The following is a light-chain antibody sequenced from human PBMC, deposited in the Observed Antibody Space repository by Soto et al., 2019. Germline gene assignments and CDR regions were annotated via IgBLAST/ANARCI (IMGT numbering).Light chain of an antibody. J-gene: IGLJ1*01. V-gene: IGLV2-23*03. CDR1: SSDVVSYNL. Sequence: QAVLTQTASVXASPGQSITISCTGTSSDVVSYNLVSWHQQHPGKAPKRMIYEGSKRPSGVSNRFSGSKSGNTASLTISGLQAEDEADYYCCSYAGSSTFDVFATGTKVPVL. CDR3: CSYAGSSTFDV. CDR2: EGS.